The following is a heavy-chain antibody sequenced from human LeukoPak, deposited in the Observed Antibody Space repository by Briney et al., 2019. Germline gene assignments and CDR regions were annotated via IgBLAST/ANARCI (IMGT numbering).Heavy chain of an antibody. J-gene: IGHJ4*02. CDR2: IKQDGSEK. V-gene: IGHV3-7*03. CDR3: ARASVVRGVIIEYYFDY. CDR1: GFTFSSYW. D-gene: IGHD3-10*01. Sequence: GGSLRLSCAASGFTFSSYWMSWVRQAPGKGLEWVANIKQDGSEKYYVDSVKGRFTISRDNAKSSLYLQMNSLRAEDTAVYYCARASVVRGVIIEYYFDYWGQGTLVTVSS.